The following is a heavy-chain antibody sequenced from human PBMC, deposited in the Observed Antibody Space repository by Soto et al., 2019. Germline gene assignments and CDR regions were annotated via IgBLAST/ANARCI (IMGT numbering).Heavy chain of an antibody. Sequence: VQLVESGGGVVQPGRSLRLSCAASGFTFKTYGMHWVRQAPGKGLEWVAVISDDGSNKYNIASVEGRFTISRDNSKNTLSLQMNSLREEDTAVYYCARGGGYSYGTNDAFDIWGQGTMVTVSS. CDR3: ARGGGYSYGTNDAFDI. CDR1: GFTFKTYG. D-gene: IGHD5-18*01. CDR2: ISDDGSNK. J-gene: IGHJ3*02. V-gene: IGHV3-30*03.